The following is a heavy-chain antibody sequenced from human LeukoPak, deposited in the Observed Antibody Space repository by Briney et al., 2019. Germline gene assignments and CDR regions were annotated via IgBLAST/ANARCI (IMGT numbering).Heavy chain of an antibody. CDR1: GGSISSYY. CDR3: ARDRATGTSHYYYYGMDV. J-gene: IGHJ6*02. D-gene: IGHD1-1*01. Sequence: SETLSLTCTVSGGSISSYYWSWIRQPAGKGLEWIGRIYTSGSTNYNPSLKSRVTMSVDTSKNQFSQKPSSVTAADTAVYYCARDRATGTSHYYYYGMDVWGQGTTVTVSS. V-gene: IGHV4-4*07. CDR2: IYTSGST.